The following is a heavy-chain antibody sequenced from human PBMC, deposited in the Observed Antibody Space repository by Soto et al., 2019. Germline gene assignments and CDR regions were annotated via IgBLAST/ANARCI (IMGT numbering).Heavy chain of an antibody. V-gene: IGHV1-18*01. CDR2: ITAYNGNT. D-gene: IGHD4-17*01. Sequence: QVRLLQSEAEVKRLGASLTVSSKASGYTFTSYGISWVRQAPGQGLELMGWITAYNGNTNYAQKLQGRVTMTTDTSTSTAYMELRSLRSDDTAVYYCARALYGDYDSWFDPWGQGPLVTVSS. CDR3: ARALYGDYDSWFDP. CDR1: GYTFTSYG. J-gene: IGHJ5*02.